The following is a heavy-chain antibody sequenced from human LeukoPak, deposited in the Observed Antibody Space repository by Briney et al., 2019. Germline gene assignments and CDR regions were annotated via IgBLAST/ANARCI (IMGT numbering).Heavy chain of an antibody. CDR1: GFTFSSYA. J-gene: IGHJ4*02. V-gene: IGHV3-23*01. CDR2: ISDSDGST. D-gene: IGHD6-19*01. CDR3: AKVRAGWYFDY. Sequence: PGGSLRLACAASGFTFSSYAMSWVRQAPGKGLEWVSVISDSDGSTNYTDSVKGRFTISRDNSENTLYLQMNSLGAEDTAVYYCAKVRAGWYFDYWGQGTLVTVSS.